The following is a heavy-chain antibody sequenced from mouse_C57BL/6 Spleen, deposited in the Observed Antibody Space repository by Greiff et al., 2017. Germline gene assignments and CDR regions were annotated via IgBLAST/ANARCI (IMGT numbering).Heavy chain of an antibody. D-gene: IGHD2-3*01. Sequence: VQLQQSGPELVKPGASVKISCKASGYSFTDYNMNWVKQSHGKSLEWIGVINPNYGTTSYNQKFKGKATVTVDQSSSTAYLQLNSRTSEDAEVDYCARKGDDGSVAYWGQGTLVTVSA. J-gene: IGHJ3*01. CDR3: ARKGDDGSVAY. CDR1: GYSFTDYN. CDR2: INPNYGTT. V-gene: IGHV1-39*01.